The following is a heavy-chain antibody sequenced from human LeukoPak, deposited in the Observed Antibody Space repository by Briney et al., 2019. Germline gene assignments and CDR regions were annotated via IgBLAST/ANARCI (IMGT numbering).Heavy chain of an antibody. CDR2: IYYSGSI. CDR1: GGPISSSSYY. CDR3: ARGGYSYGYYYYYYYMDV. Sequence: PSETLSLTCTVSGGPISSSSYYWGWIRQPPGKGLEWIGSIYYSGSIYYNPSLKSRVTISVDMSTNHFSLKLSSVTAADTAVYYCARGGYSYGYYYYYYYMDVWGKGTTVTISS. V-gene: IGHV4-39*07. D-gene: IGHD5-18*01. J-gene: IGHJ6*03.